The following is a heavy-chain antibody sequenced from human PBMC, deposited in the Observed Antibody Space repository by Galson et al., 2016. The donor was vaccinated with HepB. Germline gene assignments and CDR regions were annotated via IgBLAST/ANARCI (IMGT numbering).Heavy chain of an antibody. CDR3: ARDWDFNMDV. J-gene: IGHJ6*03. D-gene: IGHD1-26*01. CDR2: SNLYDGTI. CDR1: GYIFTSSG. Sequence: SVKVSCKASGYIFTSSGISWMRQAPGQGLEWVGWSNLYDGTINYARKFQGRVSLTTDTSTSTAYMELRSLRFDDTAVYYCARDWDFNMDVWGKGTTVTVS. V-gene: IGHV1-18*04.